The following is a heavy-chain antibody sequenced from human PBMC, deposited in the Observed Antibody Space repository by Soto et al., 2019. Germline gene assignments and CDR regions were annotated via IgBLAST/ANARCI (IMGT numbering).Heavy chain of an antibody. D-gene: IGHD2-15*01. V-gene: IGHV3-48*02. CDR1: GFTFSSYS. CDR3: AREWSTLNWFDP. Sequence: EVQLVESGGGLVQPGGSLRLSCAASGFTFSSYSMNWVRQAPGKGLEWVAYISSSSSTIYYADSVKGRFTISRDNAKNSMYLQMNSLRDDDTAVYYCAREWSTLNWFDPWGQGTLVTVSS. J-gene: IGHJ5*02. CDR2: ISSSSSTI.